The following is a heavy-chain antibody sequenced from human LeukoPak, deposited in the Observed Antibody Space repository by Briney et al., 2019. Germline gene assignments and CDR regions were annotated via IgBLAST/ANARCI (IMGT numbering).Heavy chain of an antibody. CDR2: ISAYNGNT. J-gene: IGHJ4*02. D-gene: IGHD3-9*01. Sequence: ASVKVSCKASGYTFTSYGISWVRQAPGQGLEWMGWISAYNGNTNYAQKLQGRVTMTTDTSTSTAYMELSRLRSDGTAVYYCARAFLTGSLIEKDYWGQGTLVTVSS. CDR1: GYTFTSYG. CDR3: ARAFLTGSLIEKDY. V-gene: IGHV1-18*01.